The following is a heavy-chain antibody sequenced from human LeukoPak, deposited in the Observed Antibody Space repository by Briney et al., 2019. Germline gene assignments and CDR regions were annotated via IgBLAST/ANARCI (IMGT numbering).Heavy chain of an antibody. CDR3: AKLLVGATTGWYFDY. CDR1: GFTFSSYA. Sequence: GGSLRLSCAASGFTFSSYAMSWVRQAPGKGLEWVSAISDGGGSTYYADSVKGRFTISRDSSKNTLSLQMNSLRAEDTAVYYCAKLLVGATTGWYFDYWGQGTLVTVSS. CDR2: ISDGGGST. D-gene: IGHD1-26*01. J-gene: IGHJ4*02. V-gene: IGHV3-23*01.